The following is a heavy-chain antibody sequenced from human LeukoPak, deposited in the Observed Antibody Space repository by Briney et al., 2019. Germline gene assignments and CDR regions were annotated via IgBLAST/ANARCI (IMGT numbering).Heavy chain of an antibody. CDR1: GYTFTSYY. J-gene: IGHJ4*02. CDR3: ARGSPNWVGATSHFDY. V-gene: IGHV1-46*01. D-gene: IGHD1-26*01. Sequence: ASVKVSCKASGYTFTSYYMHWVRQAPGQGLEWMGIINPSGGSTSYAQKFQGRVTMTRDTSTSTVYMELSSLRSEDTAVYYCARGSPNWVGATSHFDYWGQGTLVTVS. CDR2: INPSGGST.